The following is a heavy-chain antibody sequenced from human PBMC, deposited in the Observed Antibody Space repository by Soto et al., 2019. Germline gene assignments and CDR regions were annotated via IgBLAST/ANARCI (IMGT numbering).Heavy chain of an antibody. CDR3: ARGTEITISAGHYYYYGMDV. J-gene: IGHJ6*02. CDR2: INHSGST. CDR1: GGSFSGYY. V-gene: IGHV4-34*01. D-gene: IGHD3-9*01. Sequence: PSETLSLTCAVYGGSFSGYYWSWIRQPPGKGLEWIGEINHSGSTNYNPSLKSRVTISVDTSKNQFSLKLSSVTAADTAVYYCARGTEITISAGHYYYYGMDVWGQGTTVT.